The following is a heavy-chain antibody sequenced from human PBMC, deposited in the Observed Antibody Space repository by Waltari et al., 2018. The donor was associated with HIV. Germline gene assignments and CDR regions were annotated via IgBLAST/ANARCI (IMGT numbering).Heavy chain of an antibody. CDR1: GYSISSGYY. D-gene: IGHD1-7*01. V-gene: IGHV4-38-2*02. CDR2: IYHSGRT. J-gene: IGHJ4*02. Sequence: QVQLQESGPGLVKPSETLSLTCAVSGYSISSGYYWGWIRQPPGNGLEWIGTIYHSGRTYYNPSLKSRVTISVDTSKNQFSLKLSSVTAADTAVYYCARDIGSRKETTYFDYWGQGTLVTVSS. CDR3: ARDIGSRKETTYFDY.